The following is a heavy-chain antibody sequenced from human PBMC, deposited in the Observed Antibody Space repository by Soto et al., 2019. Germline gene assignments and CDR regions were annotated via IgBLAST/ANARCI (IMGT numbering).Heavy chain of an antibody. Sequence: GESLKISCKGSGYSFTSYWISWVRQMPGKGLEWMGRIDPSDSYTNYSPSFQGHVTISADKSISTAYLQWSSLKASDTAMYYCARYCSGGSCYTTRYYGMDVWGQGXTVTVSS. D-gene: IGHD2-15*01. V-gene: IGHV5-10-1*01. J-gene: IGHJ6*02. CDR3: ARYCSGGSCYTTRYYGMDV. CDR1: GYSFTSYW. CDR2: IDPSDSYT.